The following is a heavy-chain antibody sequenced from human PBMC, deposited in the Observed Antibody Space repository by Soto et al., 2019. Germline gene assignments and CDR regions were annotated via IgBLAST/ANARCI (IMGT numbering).Heavy chain of an antibody. CDR3: ATMGTPVTGLYYFDY. CDR1: GGSISSGNYH. V-gene: IGHV4-30-4*01. J-gene: IGHJ4*02. D-gene: IGHD4-17*01. CDR2: ISYSGTT. Sequence: QVQLQESGPGLVKPSQTLSLTCTVSGGSISSGNYHWSWIRQPPGKGLEWIGFISYSGTTHYSASLRSRVSISVDTSKNQFSLDLSSVTAADTAVYYCATMGTPVTGLYYFDYWGQGTLVTVSS.